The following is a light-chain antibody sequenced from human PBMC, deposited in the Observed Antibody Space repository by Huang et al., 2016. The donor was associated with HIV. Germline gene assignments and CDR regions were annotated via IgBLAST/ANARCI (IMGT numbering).Light chain of an antibody. Sequence: DIVMTQSPLSLPVTPGEPASISCRSIQSLLHSNGKNYLDWYLQKPGQSPQLLIYLGSNRASGVPDRFSGGGSGTYFTLKISRVEAEDVGIYYCMQVLQTPRTFGQGTKVEVK. J-gene: IGKJ1*01. CDR1: QSLLHSNGKNY. CDR2: LGS. CDR3: MQVLQTPRT. V-gene: IGKV2-28*01.